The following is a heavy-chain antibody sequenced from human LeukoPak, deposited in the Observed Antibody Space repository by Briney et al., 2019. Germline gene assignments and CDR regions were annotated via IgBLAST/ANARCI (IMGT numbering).Heavy chain of an antibody. CDR2: IIPIFGTA. CDR1: GGTFSSYS. CDR3: ARDGSSGWSFPYYFDY. Sequence: ASGKVSCKASGGTFSSYSISWVRQAPGQWLEWMGGIIPIFGTANYAQKFQGRGTITAEASTSTAYRRLNSLRCAELAVYYVARDGSSGWSFPYYFDYWGQGTLVTVSS. V-gene: IGHV1-69*13. D-gene: IGHD6-19*01. J-gene: IGHJ4*02.